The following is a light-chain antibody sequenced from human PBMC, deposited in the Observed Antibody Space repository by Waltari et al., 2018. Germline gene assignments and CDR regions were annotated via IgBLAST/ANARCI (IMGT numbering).Light chain of an antibody. J-gene: IGLJ2*01. V-gene: IGLV2-14*01. CDR1: SDDIGTYRY. CDR2: EVT. CDR3: AAYASANTLL. Sequence: QSALTQSASVSGSPGQSITISCTGTSDDIGTYRYVSWYQQHSGRAPKLILYEVTNRPSGVSDRFSGSKSGNTASLTISGLQTEDEADYYCAAYASANTLLFGGGTQLTVL.